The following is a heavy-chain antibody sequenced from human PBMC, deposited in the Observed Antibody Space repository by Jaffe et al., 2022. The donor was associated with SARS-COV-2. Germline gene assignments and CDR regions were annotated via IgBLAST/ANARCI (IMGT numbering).Heavy chain of an antibody. V-gene: IGHV4-39*01. Sequence: QLQLQESGPGLVKPSETLSLTCTVSGGSISSSTYHWAWIRQSPGKGLELIGSMYYSGSTSYNPSLRNRVIISVDTSRNQFSLKLSSVTAADTAIYYCATYGDYLKWYDPWGQGTLVTVSS. CDR3: ATYGDYLKWYDP. CDR1: GGSISSSTYH. D-gene: IGHD4-17*01. CDR2: MYYSGST. J-gene: IGHJ5*02.